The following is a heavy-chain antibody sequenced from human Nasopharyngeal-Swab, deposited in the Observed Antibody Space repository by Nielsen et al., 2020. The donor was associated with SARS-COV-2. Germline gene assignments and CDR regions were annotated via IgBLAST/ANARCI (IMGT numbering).Heavy chain of an antibody. Sequence: SVKVSCKASGGTFSSYAISWVRQAPGQGLEWMGGIIPIFGTANYAQKFQGRVTITADESTSTAYMELSSLRSEDTAVYYCASPRGIGELYGMDVWGQGTTVTVSS. CDR3: ASPRGIGELYGMDV. J-gene: IGHJ6*02. D-gene: IGHD3-10*01. CDR1: GGTFSSYA. CDR2: IIPIFGTA. V-gene: IGHV1-69*13.